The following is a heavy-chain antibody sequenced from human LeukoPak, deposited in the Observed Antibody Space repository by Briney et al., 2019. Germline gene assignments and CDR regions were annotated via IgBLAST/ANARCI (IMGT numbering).Heavy chain of an antibody. Sequence: GGSLRLSCAASGLTFSSYGMHWVRQAPGKGLEWVAGISYDGSVEYYAGSVKGRFTISRDNSKNTLYLPMNRLRAEDTAVYYCAKGVSYCSGGSCHSSGAFDIWGQGTMVTVSS. CDR3: AKGVSYCSGGSCHSSGAFDI. V-gene: IGHV3-30*18. J-gene: IGHJ3*02. CDR2: ISYDGSVE. CDR1: GLTFSSYG. D-gene: IGHD2-15*01.